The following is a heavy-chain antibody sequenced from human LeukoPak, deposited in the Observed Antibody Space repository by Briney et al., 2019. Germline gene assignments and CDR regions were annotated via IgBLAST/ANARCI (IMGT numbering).Heavy chain of an antibody. V-gene: IGHV4-39*01. D-gene: IGHD6-6*01. CDR2: IYHSGST. Sequence: SETLSLTCTVPRGSITNSPYYWGWIRQPPGKGLEWIGIIYHSGSTYYNPSLKSRLTMSVDTSNKQFFLQLSAVTAADTAVYYCATYSSSSGWLDPWGQGTLVTVSS. J-gene: IGHJ5*02. CDR3: ATYSSSSGWLDP. CDR1: RGSITNSPYY.